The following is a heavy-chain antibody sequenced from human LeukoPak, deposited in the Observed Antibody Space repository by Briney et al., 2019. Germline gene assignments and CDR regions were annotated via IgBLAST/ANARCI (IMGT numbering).Heavy chain of an antibody. D-gene: IGHD6-19*01. V-gene: IGHV4-61*02. Sequence: PSETLSLTCTVSGGSISSGSYYWSWIRQPAGKGLEWIGRIYTSGSTNYYPSLKSRVTISVDTSKNQFSLKLSSVTAADTAVYYCARDHRAVADLDAFDIWGQGTMVTVSS. CDR1: GGSISSGSYY. CDR3: ARDHRAVADLDAFDI. J-gene: IGHJ3*02. CDR2: IYTSGST.